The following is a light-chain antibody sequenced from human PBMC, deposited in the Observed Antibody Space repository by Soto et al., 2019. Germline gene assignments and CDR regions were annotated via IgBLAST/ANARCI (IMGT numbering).Light chain of an antibody. J-gene: IGKJ2*01. CDR3: QQYDNLPYT. CDR1: QSVSSSY. V-gene: IGKV3-20*01. CDR2: GAS. Sequence: EIVLTQSPGTLSLSPGERATLTCRASQSVSSSYLAWYQQKPGQAPRLLIYGASSRATGIPDRFSGSGSGTGFTLTISSLQPEDIATYYCQQYDNLPYTFGQGTKLEIK.